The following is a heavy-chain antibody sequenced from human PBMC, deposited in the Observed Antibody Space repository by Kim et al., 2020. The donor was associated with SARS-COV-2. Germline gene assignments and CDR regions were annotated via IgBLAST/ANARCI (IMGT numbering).Heavy chain of an antibody. Sequence: KGPITISRDNAKNSLYLQMNSLRAEDTALYYCAKDRSHITGTTKDAFDIWGQGTMVTVSS. J-gene: IGHJ3*02. CDR3: AKDRSHITGTTKDAFDI. D-gene: IGHD1-20*01. V-gene: IGHV3-9*01.